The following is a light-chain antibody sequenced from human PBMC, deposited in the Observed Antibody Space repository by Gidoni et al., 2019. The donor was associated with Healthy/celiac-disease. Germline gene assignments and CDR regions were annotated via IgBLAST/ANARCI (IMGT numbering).Light chain of an antibody. CDR2: DVS. CDR3: CSYAGSHWV. J-gene: IGLJ3*02. Sequence: QSALTQPRPVSGSPGQSVTISCTGTSSDVGGYNYVSWYQQHPGKASKLMIYDVSKRPSGVPDRFSGAKAGNTASLTMSGLQAEDEAYYYCCSYAGSHWVFGGGTKLTVL. CDR1: SSDVGGYNY. V-gene: IGLV2-11*01.